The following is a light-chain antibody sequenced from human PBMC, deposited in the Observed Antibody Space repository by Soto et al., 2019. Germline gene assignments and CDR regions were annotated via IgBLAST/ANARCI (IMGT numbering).Light chain of an antibody. CDR2: DNN. V-gene: IGLV1-51*01. J-gene: IGLJ2*01. CDR3: GTWDSSLSAYVV. Sequence: QSVLTQPPSVSAAPGQKVTISCSGSSSNIGNNYVSWYQQLPGTAPKLLIYDNNKRPSGIPDRVSGSKSGTSATLGITGLQTGDEADYYCGTWDSSLSAYVVFGGGTKVTVL. CDR1: SSNIGNNY.